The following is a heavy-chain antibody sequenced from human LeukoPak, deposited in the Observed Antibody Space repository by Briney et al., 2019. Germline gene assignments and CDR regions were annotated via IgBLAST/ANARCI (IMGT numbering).Heavy chain of an antibody. Sequence: GGSLRLSCAASGFTFSDYWMHWVRQSPGKGLEWVANIKQDGSEKSYVDSVKGRFTISRDNAKNPLYLQVSSLRAEDTAVYYCARARDRGDGYNFYFYYYMDVWGKGTTVTVSS. J-gene: IGHJ6*03. CDR3: ARARDRGDGYNFYFYYYMDV. CDR2: IKQDGSEK. CDR1: GFTFSDYW. D-gene: IGHD5-24*01. V-gene: IGHV3-7*04.